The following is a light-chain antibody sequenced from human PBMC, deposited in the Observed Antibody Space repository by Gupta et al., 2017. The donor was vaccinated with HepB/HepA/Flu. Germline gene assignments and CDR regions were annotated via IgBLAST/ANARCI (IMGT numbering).Light chain of an antibody. CDR1: QDITGW. CDR3: QQANSFPHT. CDR2: AAS. J-gene: IGKJ4*01. Sequence: DILMTQAPSSVSASVGDTVTITCRASQDITGWLAWYQQSPGSAPKILIYAASKVISGVPSRFSGSGVGTAFTLTITSLQPEDFATYYCQQANSFPHTFGGGTKVEIK. V-gene: IGKV1-12*01.